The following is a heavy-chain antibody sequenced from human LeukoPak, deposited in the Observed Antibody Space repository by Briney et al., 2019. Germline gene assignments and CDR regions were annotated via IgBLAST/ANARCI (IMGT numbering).Heavy chain of an antibody. CDR2: MNEDGSEK. CDR1: GFGFSNYW. D-gene: IGHD4-11*01. Sequence: PGGSLRLPCAASGFGFSNYWMSWVRQAPGKGLEWVANMNEDGSEKNYVDSVKGRFTISRDNAQDSLYLQMNSLRAEDTAVYYCARDRGYSNFDYLGQGTLLTVSS. J-gene: IGHJ4*02. V-gene: IGHV3-7*01. CDR3: ARDRGYSNFDY.